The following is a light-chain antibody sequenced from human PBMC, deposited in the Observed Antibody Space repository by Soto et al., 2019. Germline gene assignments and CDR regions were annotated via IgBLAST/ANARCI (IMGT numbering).Light chain of an antibody. CDR1: DSNVGTNH. CDR2: RGD. J-gene: IGLJ2*01. V-gene: IGLV1-47*01. CDR3: AAWDDTLSGFVV. Sequence: QSVLTQPPSVSGTPGQSVTISCSGSDSNVGTNHVNWYRQFPGTAPEVLIIRGDQRSSGVPGRITASKSGTSAFLAISGLRSDDEADYYCAAWDDTLSGFVVFGGGTKLTVL.